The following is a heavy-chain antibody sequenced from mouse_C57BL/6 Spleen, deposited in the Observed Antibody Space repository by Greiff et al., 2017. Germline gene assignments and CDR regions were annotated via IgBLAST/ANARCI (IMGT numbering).Heavy chain of an antibody. J-gene: IGHJ1*03. CDR2: IDPANGNT. CDR3: ARGTVVAHWYFDV. CDR1: GFNIKNTY. V-gene: IGHV14-3*01. Sequence: EVMLVESVAELVRPGASVKLSCTASGFNIKNTYMHWVKQRPEQGLEWIGRIDPANGNTKYAPKFQGKAPITADTSSNTAYLQLSSLTSEDTAIYYCARGTVVAHWYFDVWGTGTTVTVSS. D-gene: IGHD1-1*01.